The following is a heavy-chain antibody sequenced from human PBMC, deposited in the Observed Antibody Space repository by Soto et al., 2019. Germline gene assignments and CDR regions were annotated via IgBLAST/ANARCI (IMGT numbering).Heavy chain of an antibody. V-gene: IGHV4-39*01. CDR1: GDSINSDKYY. CDR3: ARLEVLATISYYFDF. J-gene: IGHJ4*02. D-gene: IGHD1-1*01. Sequence: QLQLQESGPGLVKPSKTLSLTCSVSGDSINSDKYYWGWIRQPPGKGLEWIGSIYFRGNTYYNPSLLTRVTISLDQTERQFSLKLNSVTAAYSAVYFCARLEVLATISYYFDFWGQGGLVSVSS. CDR2: IYFRGNT.